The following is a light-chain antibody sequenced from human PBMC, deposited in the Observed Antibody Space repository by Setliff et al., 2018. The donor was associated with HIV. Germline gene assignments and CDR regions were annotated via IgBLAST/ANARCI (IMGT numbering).Light chain of an antibody. CDR1: SSDVGGYSY. V-gene: IGLV2-11*01. Sequence: QSVLTQPASVSGSPGQSITISCTGTSSDVGGYSYVSWYQQHPGKAPKLIIYYVNQRPSGVPDRFSGSKSGNTASLTIAGLQADDEADYYCWAYAGTYTYVFGTGTKVTVL. CDR3: WAYAGTYTYV. J-gene: IGLJ1*01. CDR2: YVN.